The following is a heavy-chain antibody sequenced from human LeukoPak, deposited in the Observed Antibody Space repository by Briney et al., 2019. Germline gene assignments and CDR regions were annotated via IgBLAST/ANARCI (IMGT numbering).Heavy chain of an antibody. CDR2: IYYSGST. CDR1: GGSISSSSYY. J-gene: IGHJ5*02. Sequence: SETLSLTCTVSGGSISSSSYYCGWIRQPPGKGLEWIGSIYYSGSTYYNPSLKSRVTISVDTSKNQFSLKLSSVTAADTAVYYCARDQGIIAAAGTFIDPWGQGTLVTVSS. V-gene: IGHV4-39*07. D-gene: IGHD6-13*01. CDR3: ARDQGIIAAAGTFIDP.